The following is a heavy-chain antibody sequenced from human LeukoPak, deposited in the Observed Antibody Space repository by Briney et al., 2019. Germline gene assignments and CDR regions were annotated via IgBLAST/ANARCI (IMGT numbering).Heavy chain of an antibody. CDR1: GYTFTSYS. CDR3: VRGASSIAALDPFWYFDP. J-gene: IGHJ2*01. CDR2: ISTYNGNT. V-gene: IGHV1-18*01. Sequence: ASVKVSCKASGYTFTSYSINWVRQAPGQGLGWMGWISTYNGNTNYAQKFQGRVTMTRDTSTNTVYMELSSLRSEDTAVFYCVRGASSIAALDPFWYFDPWGRGTLVTVSS. D-gene: IGHD6-6*01.